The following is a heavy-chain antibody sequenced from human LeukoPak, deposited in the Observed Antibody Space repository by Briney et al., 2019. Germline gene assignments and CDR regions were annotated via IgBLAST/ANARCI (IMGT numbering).Heavy chain of an antibody. D-gene: IGHD3-3*01. Sequence: PGRSLRLSCAASGFTFSSYAMHWVRQAPGKGLEWVAVISYDGSNKYYAGSVKGRFTISRDNSKNTLYLQMNSLRAEDTAVYYCARDPEFREWSLTFDYWGQGTLVTVSS. CDR1: GFTFSSYA. V-gene: IGHV3-30*04. J-gene: IGHJ4*02. CDR2: ISYDGSNK. CDR3: ARDPEFREWSLTFDY.